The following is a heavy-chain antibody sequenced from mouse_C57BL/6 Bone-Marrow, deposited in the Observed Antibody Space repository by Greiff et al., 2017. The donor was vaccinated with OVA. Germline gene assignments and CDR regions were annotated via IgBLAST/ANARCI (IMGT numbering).Heavy chain of an antibody. CDR2: IYPRDGST. V-gene: IGHV1-85*01. J-gene: IGHJ1*03. D-gene: IGHD1-1*01. CDR1: GYTFTSYD. CDR3: ARRGYYGSRRKYFDV. Sequence: QVQLKESGPELVKPGASVKLSCKASGYTFTSYDINWVQQRPGQGLEWIGWIYPRDGSTKYNEKFKGKATLTVDTSSSTAYMELHSLTSEDSAVYFCARRGYYGSRRKYFDVWGTGTTVTVSS.